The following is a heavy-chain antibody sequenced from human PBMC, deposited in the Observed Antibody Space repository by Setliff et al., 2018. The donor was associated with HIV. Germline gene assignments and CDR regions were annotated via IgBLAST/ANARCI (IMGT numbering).Heavy chain of an antibody. J-gene: IGHJ5*02. V-gene: IGHV1-3*01. Sequence: VKVSCKASGYTFTSNAIHWVRQAPGQSLEWMGWIDAGNGDTKYSQNFQGRVTITGDTSASTAYMELSSLRSEDTAVYYCARGVYSGYEPWGQGTLVTVSS. CDR2: IDAGNGDT. CDR3: ARGVYSGYEP. CDR1: GYTFTSNA. D-gene: IGHD5-12*01.